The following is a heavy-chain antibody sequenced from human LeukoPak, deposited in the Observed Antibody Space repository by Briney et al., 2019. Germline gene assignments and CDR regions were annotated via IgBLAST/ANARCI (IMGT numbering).Heavy chain of an antibody. V-gene: IGHV3-23*01. Sequence: GGSLGLSCAASGFTFSSYGMSWVRQAPGKGLEWVSAISGSGGSTYYADSVKGRCTISRDNAKKSLYLQMNSLRAEDTAVYYCAREPSGNYDYWGQGTLVTVSS. CDR1: GFTFSSYG. CDR3: AREPSGNYDY. J-gene: IGHJ4*02. D-gene: IGHD1-26*01. CDR2: ISGSGGST.